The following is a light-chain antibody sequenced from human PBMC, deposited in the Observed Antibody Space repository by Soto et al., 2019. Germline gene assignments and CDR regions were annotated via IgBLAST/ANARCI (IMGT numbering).Light chain of an antibody. V-gene: IGLV3-1*01. Sequence: SSELTQPPSVSVSPGQTASITCSGDKLGDKYACWYQQKPGQSPVLVIYQDNKRPSGIPERFSGSNSGNTATLTISGTQAMDEADYYCQAWDDSTAVFGTGTKLTVL. CDR2: QDN. CDR1: KLGDKY. CDR3: QAWDDSTAV. J-gene: IGLJ1*01.